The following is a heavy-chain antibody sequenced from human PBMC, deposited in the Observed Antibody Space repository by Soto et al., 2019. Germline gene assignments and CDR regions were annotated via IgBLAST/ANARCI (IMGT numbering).Heavy chain of an antibody. CDR1: GFTFSSYA. J-gene: IGHJ6*02. D-gene: IGHD2-15*01. V-gene: IGHV3-23*01. CDR2: ISGSGGST. Sequence: GGSLRLSCAASGFTFSSYAMIWVRQAPGKGLEWVSAISGSGGSTYYADSVKGRFTISRDNSKNTLYLQMNSLRAEDTAVYYCAKGPADIVVVVAALKSYGMDVWGQGTTVTVSS. CDR3: AKGPADIVVVVAALKSYGMDV.